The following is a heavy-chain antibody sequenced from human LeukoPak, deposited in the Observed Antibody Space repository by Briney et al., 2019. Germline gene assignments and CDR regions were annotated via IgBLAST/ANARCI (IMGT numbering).Heavy chain of an antibody. CDR2: INPNSGGT. Sequence: ASVKVSCKASGYTFTGYYMHRVRQAPGQGLEWMGWINPNSGGTNYAQKFQGRVTMTRDTSISTAYMELSRLRSDDTAVYYCARGGFTAARPDAFDIWGQGTMVTVSS. J-gene: IGHJ3*02. D-gene: IGHD6-6*01. CDR1: GYTFTGYY. CDR3: ARGGFTAARPDAFDI. V-gene: IGHV1-2*02.